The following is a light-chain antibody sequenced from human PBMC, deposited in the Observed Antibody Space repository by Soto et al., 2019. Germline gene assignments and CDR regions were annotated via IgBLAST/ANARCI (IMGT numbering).Light chain of an antibody. J-gene: IGLJ1*01. Sequence: QLVLTQPASVSGSPGQSITISCTGTSSDVGAYDSVSWYQQHPGKAPQLMIYEVNNRPSGVSNRFSGSKSGSTASLTISGLQAEDEADYYCSSYTVSSTLVFGTGTKLTVL. V-gene: IGLV2-14*01. CDR3: SSYTVSSTLV. CDR1: SSDVGAYDS. CDR2: EVN.